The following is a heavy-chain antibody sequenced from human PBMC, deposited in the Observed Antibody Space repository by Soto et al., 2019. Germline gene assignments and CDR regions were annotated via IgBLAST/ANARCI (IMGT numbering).Heavy chain of an antibody. D-gene: IGHD3-10*01. CDR1: GGSVSSGSYY. Sequence: QVQLQESGPGLVKPSETLSLPCTVSGGSVSSGSYYWSWIRQPPGKGLEWIGYIYYSGSTNYNPSLKSRVTISVDTSKNQFTLKLSSVTAADTAVYYCAREGEYVGNANFDYWVQGTLVTVSS. CDR2: IYYSGST. J-gene: IGHJ4*02. CDR3: AREGEYVGNANFDY. V-gene: IGHV4-61*01.